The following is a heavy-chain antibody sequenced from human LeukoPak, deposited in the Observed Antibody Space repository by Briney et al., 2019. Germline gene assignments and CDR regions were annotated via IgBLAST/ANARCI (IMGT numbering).Heavy chain of an antibody. D-gene: IGHD3-10*02. J-gene: IGHJ6*04. Sequence: GGSLRLSCAASGFTFSSYEMNWVRQAPGKGLEWVSYISSSGSTIYYADSVKGRFTISRDNAKNSLYLQMNSLRAEDTAVYYCAELRITMIGGVWGKGTTVTISS. V-gene: IGHV3-48*03. CDR3: AELRITMIGGV. CDR2: ISSSGSTI. CDR1: GFTFSSYE.